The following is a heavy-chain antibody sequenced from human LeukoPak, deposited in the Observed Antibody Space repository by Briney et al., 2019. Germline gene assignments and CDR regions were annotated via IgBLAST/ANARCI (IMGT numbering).Heavy chain of an antibody. CDR1: GFTVSNAW. J-gene: IGHJ4*02. Sequence: PGGSLRLSCAASGFTVSNAWMSWVRQAPGKGLEWVGRIKTKTDGGTPDYAAPVKGRFTISRDDSKNTLYLQMNGLKTEDTAVYYCTTDPPPSREVEPTRIGHWGQGTLVTVSS. D-gene: IGHD5-24*01. CDR3: TTDPPPSREVEPTRIGH. V-gene: IGHV3-15*01. CDR2: IKTKTDGGTP.